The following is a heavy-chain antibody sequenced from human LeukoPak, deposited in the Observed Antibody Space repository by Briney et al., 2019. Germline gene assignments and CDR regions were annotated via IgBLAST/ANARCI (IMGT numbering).Heavy chain of an antibody. CDR1: GFTFSSYA. CDR2: ISGSGGST. Sequence: PGGSLRLSCAASGFTFSSYAMSWVRQAPGKGLEWVSAISGSGGSTYYADSVKGRFTISRDNSKNTLYPQMNSLRAEDTAVYYCAKDGVRGVIITGGNWFDPWGQGTLVTVSS. CDR3: AKDGVRGVIITGGNWFDP. J-gene: IGHJ5*02. D-gene: IGHD3-10*01. V-gene: IGHV3-23*01.